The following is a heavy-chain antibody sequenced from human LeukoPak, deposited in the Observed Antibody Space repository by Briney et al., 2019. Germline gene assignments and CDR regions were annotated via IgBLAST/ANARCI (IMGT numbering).Heavy chain of an antibody. D-gene: IGHD6-13*01. CDR2: FDPEDGET. CDR1: GYTLTELS. J-gene: IGHJ4*02. Sequence: ASVKVSCKVSGYTLTELSMHWVRQAPGKGLEWMGGFDPEDGETIYAQKFQGRVTMTEDTSTDTAYMELSSLRSEDTALYYCATRPIAAGLFDYWGQGTLVTVSS. V-gene: IGHV1-24*01. CDR3: ATRPIAAGLFDY.